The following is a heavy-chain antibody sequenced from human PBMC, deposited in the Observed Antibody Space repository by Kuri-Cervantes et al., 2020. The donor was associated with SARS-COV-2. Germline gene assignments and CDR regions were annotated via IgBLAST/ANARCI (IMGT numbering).Heavy chain of an antibody. V-gene: IGHV4-39*01. CDR1: GDSIRSTNYY. J-gene: IGHJ5*02. CDR3: VRCAIFGVAHNWFDP. Sequence: SETLSLTCSVSGDSIRSTNYYWGWIRQPPGKGLEWIGSIFYNGDTYYNLSLKGRVTISVDTSKNQFSLKVTSVTATDTAVYYCVRCAIFGVAHNWFDPWGQGTLVTVSS. D-gene: IGHD3-3*01. CDR2: IFYNGDT.